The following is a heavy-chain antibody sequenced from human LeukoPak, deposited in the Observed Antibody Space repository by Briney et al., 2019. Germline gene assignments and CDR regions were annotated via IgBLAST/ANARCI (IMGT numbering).Heavy chain of an antibody. D-gene: IGHD5-18*01. Sequence: GESLQISCKGSGCSFTSCWIGWVRQKPGKGVEGRGMIYPGGSDTRYSPSFQGQVTISADKSISTAYLHLSSLRASDTAMYYCARHVDTAMDPFDYYMDVWGKGNTVPVSS. CDR2: IYPGGSDT. J-gene: IGHJ6*03. CDR1: GCSFTSCW. CDR3: ARHVDTAMDPFDYYMDV. V-gene: IGHV5-51*01.